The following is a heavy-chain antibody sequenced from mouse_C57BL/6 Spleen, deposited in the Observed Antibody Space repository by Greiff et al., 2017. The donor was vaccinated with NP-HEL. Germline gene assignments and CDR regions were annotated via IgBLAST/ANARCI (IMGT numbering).Heavy chain of an antibody. V-gene: IGHV7-3*01. CDR3: ARYRGMAYYSNYDY. CDR1: GFTFTDYY. D-gene: IGHD2-5*01. Sequence: EVMLVESGGGLVQPGGSLSLSCAASGFTFTDYYMSWVRQPPGKALEWLGFIRNKANGYTTEYSASVKGRFTISRDNSQSILYLQMNALRAEDSATYYCARYRGMAYYSNYDYWGQGTTLTVSS. J-gene: IGHJ2*01. CDR2: IRNKANGYTT.